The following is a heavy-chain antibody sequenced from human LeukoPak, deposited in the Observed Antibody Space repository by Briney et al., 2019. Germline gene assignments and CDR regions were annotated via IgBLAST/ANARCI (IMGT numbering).Heavy chain of an antibody. J-gene: IGHJ3*02. D-gene: IGHD1-26*01. CDR1: GFTVSSNY. V-gene: IGHV3-66*01. CDR2: IYSGGST. Sequence: PGGSLRLSCAASGFTVSSNYMSWVRQAPGKGLEWVSVIYSGGSTYYADSVKGRFTISRDNSKNTLYLQMNSLRAEDTAVYYCARAISGSYLRDAFDIWGQGTMVTVSS. CDR3: ARAISGSYLRDAFDI.